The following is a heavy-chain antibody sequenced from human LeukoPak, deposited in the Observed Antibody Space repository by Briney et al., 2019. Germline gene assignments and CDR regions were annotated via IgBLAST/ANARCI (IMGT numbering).Heavy chain of an antibody. V-gene: IGHV4-59*08. CDR2: IYYSGST. CDR3: ARYSYSSGYYIPAFDI. Sequence: SETLSLTCTVSGGSISSYYWSWIRQPPGKGLEWIGYIYYSGSTNYNPSLKSRVTISVDTSKNQFSLKLSSVTAADTAVYYCARYSYSSGYYIPAFDIWGQGTMVTVSS. J-gene: IGHJ3*02. D-gene: IGHD3-22*01. CDR1: GGSISSYY.